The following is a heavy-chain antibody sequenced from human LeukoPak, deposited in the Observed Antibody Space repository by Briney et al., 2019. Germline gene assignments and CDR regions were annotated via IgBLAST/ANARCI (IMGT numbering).Heavy chain of an antibody. V-gene: IGHV1-46*01. CDR3: ARDYDYVWGSYRYAWFDP. D-gene: IGHD3-16*02. J-gene: IGHJ5*02. CDR2: INPSGGST. CDR1: GYTFTSYS. Sequence: ASVKVSCKASGYTFTSYSMHWVRQAPGQGLEWVGIINPSGGSTSYAQKFQGRVTMTRDTSTSTVYMELSSLRSEDTAVYYCARDYDYVWGSYRYAWFDPWGQGTLVTVSS.